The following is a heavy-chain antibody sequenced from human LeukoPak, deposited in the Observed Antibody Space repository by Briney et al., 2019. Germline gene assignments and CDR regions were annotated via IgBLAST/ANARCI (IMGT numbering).Heavy chain of an antibody. D-gene: IGHD2-2*01. CDR3: AHHLACGSTSCPPFDY. CDR1: GFTFSSYS. CDR2: ISNSGSYI. Sequence: GGSLRLSCAASGFTFSSYSMNWVRQAPGKGLEWVSSISNSGSYIYYADSVKGRFTISRDSAKNSLYLQMNSLRAEDTAVYYCAHHLACGSTSCPPFDYWGQGTLVTVSS. V-gene: IGHV3-21*01. J-gene: IGHJ4*02.